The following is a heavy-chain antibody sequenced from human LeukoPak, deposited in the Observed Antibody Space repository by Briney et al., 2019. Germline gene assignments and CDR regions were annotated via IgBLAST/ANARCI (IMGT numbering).Heavy chain of an antibody. CDR2: IWYDGSNK. CDR1: GFTFSSYG. J-gene: IGHJ3*02. Sequence: GGSLRLSCAASGFTFSSYGMHWVRQAPGKGLEWVAVIWYDGSNKYYADSVKGRFTISRDNSKNTLYLQMNSLRAEDTAVYYCAKNGNAFDIWGQGTMVTVSS. CDR3: AKNGNAFDI. V-gene: IGHV3-30*02.